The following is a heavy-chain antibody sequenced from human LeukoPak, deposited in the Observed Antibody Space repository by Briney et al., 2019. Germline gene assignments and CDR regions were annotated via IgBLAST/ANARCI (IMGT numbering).Heavy chain of an antibody. CDR2: ISGVGVSP. D-gene: IGHD4/OR15-4a*01. V-gene: IGHV3-23*01. Sequence: PGGSLRLSCAASGFAFSIYAMTWVRQTPGKGLECVSAISGVGVSPYYADSVRGRFTISRDNSKNTLYLQMNSLRVEDTAVYFCARDPGAFPYFFDCWGQGTLVTVSS. CDR1: GFAFSIYA. J-gene: IGHJ4*02. CDR3: ARDPGAFPYFFDC.